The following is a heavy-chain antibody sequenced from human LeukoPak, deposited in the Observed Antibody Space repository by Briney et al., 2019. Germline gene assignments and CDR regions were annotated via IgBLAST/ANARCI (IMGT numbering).Heavy chain of an antibody. Sequence: QPGGSLRLSCAAFGFTFSSSGMHWVRQAPGKGLEWVAFIRYDGTSKYYADSVKGRFTISRDNSKNTVYLQMNSLRAEDTAVYYCAKETRGSYSDYWGQGTLVTVSS. CDR3: AKETRGSYSDY. CDR2: IRYDGTSK. CDR1: GFTFSSSG. J-gene: IGHJ4*02. V-gene: IGHV3-30*02. D-gene: IGHD1-26*01.